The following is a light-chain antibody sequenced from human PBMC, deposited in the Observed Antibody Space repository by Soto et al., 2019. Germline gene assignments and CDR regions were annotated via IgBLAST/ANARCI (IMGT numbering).Light chain of an antibody. CDR2: GNS. CDR1: SSNIGAGYD. J-gene: IGLJ1*01. Sequence: QSVLTQPPSLSGAPGQRVTISCTGSSSNIGAGYDVHWYQQLPGTAPKLLIYGNSNRPSGVPDRFSGSKSGTSASLAITGLQAEDEADYYCKSYDSSLSGYVFGTGTKVTVL. CDR3: KSYDSSLSGYV. V-gene: IGLV1-40*01.